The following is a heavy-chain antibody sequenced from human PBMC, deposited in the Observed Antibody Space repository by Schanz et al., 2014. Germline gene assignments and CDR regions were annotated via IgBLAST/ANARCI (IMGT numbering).Heavy chain of an antibody. CDR1: GFTFSSYW. CDR3: AKGPYYYYYMDV. J-gene: IGHJ6*03. Sequence: VQLMESGGGLVQPGGSLRLSCAASGFTFSSYWMHWVRQAPGKGLLWVAVIWSDGTNEYYADSVKGRFTISGDSSKYTVYLQMNSLRADDTAVYYCAKGPYYYYYMDVWGNGTTVTVSS. CDR2: IWSDGTNE. V-gene: IGHV3-33*08.